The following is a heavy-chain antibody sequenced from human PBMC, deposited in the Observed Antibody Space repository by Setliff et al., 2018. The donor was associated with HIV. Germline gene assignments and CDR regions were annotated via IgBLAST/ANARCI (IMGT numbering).Heavy chain of an antibody. CDR3: ARAVNY. CDR1: GDSTSTYY. Sequence: PSETLSLTCTVSGDSTSTYYWNWIRQSPGKGLEWIGYIYTTQTTKYNPSLKSRVTISVDTSKNQFSLKLRSVTAADTAVYYCARAVNYWG. J-gene: IGHJ4*01. CDR2: IYTTQTT. V-gene: IGHV4-4*08.